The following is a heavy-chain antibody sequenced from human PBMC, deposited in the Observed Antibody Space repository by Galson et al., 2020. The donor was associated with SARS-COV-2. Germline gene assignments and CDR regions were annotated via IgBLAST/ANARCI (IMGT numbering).Heavy chain of an antibody. J-gene: IGHJ6*02. CDR3: ARDTSGPLVDYYYGMDG. CDR2: IHPHPQK. Sequence: SGPPLLQLPQTLTLPYNFSGFPLRTTPVSVNWVRQAPGKPLEWLHLIHPHPQKYYSQSLKTRLTISKDTSENQVVLTMTNMDPVDTGTSHWARDTSGPLVDYYYGMDGWGQGTTVTV. CDR1: GFPLRTTPVS. D-gene: IGHD1-1*01. V-gene: IGHV2-70*20.